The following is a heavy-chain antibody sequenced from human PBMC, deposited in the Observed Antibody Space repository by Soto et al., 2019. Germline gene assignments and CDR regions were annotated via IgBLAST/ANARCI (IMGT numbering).Heavy chain of an antibody. CDR1: WGINSHD. CDR2: IYYSGHT. J-gene: IGHJ5*02. D-gene: IGHD2-21*01. V-gene: IGHV4-59*08. CDR3: AGVVISNKYKWFVA. Sequence: SETLSVTCTVSWGINSHDWSWVRQAPGNGLEWIGYIYYSGHTNYNPSLKSRLTISIDTSENQFSLRLSSVTAADAAVYYCAGVVISNKYKWFVAWGPGIFVTGS.